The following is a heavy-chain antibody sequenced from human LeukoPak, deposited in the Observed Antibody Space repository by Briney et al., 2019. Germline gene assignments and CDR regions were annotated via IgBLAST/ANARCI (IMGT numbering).Heavy chain of an antibody. D-gene: IGHD3-16*01. CDR3: ARGGGMGYYYYYMDV. CDR1: GGSFSGYY. CDR2: INHSGST. Sequence: PSETLSLTCAVYGGSFSGYYWSWIRQPPGKGLEWIGEINHSGSTNYNPFLKSRVTISVDTSKNQFSLKLSSVTAADTAVYYCARGGGMGYYYYYMDVWGKGTTVTISS. J-gene: IGHJ6*03. V-gene: IGHV4-34*01.